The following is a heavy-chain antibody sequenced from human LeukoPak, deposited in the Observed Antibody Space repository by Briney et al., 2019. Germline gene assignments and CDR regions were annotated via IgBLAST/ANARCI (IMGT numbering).Heavy chain of an antibody. CDR3: ARGSSSWSGYYYYGMDV. CDR2: IYYSGST. J-gene: IGHJ6*02. D-gene: IGHD6-13*01. V-gene: IGHV4-39*01. Sequence: PSETLSLTCTVSGGSISSSSYYWGWIRQPPGKGLEWIGSIYYSGSTYYNPSLKSRVTISVDTSKNQFSLKLSSVTAAGTAVYYCARGSSSWSGYYYYGMDVWGQGTTVTVSS. CDR1: GGSISSSSYY.